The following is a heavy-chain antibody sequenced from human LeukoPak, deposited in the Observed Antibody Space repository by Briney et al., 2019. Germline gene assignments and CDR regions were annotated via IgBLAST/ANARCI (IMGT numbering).Heavy chain of an antibody. CDR1: GFTLSSYS. J-gene: IGHJ5*02. Sequence: GGSLRLSCAASGFTLSSYSMNWVRQAPGKGLEWVSSIGSSSNYIYYADSVKGRFTISRDNAKNSLYLQMNSLRAEDTSVYYCARDPSSGWYLKGWFDPWGQGNLVTVSS. D-gene: IGHD6-19*01. V-gene: IGHV3-21*01. CDR3: ARDPSSGWYLKGWFDP. CDR2: IGSSSNYI.